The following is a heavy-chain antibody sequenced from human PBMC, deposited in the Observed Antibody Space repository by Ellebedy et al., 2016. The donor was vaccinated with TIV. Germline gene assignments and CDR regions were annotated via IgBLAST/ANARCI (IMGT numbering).Heavy chain of an antibody. V-gene: IGHV4-34*01. CDR1: GGSFSGYY. CDR3: ARVNLYYYDSSALDY. CDR2: INHSGST. J-gene: IGHJ4*02. D-gene: IGHD3-22*01. Sequence: SETLSLTXAVYGGSFSGYYWSWIRQPPGKGLEWIGEINHSGSTNYNPSLKSRVTISVDTSKNQFSLKLSSVTAADTAVYYCARVNLYYYDSSALDYWGQGTLVTVSS.